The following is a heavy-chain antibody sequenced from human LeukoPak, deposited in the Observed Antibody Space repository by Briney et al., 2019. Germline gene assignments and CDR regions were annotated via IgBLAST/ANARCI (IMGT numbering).Heavy chain of an antibody. J-gene: IGHJ5*02. D-gene: IGHD3-10*01. CDR2: ISAYNGNT. CDR1: GYTFTSYG. CDR3: ARDTNYYGSGSYQNWFDP. Sequence: ASVKVSCKASGYTFTSYGISWVRQAPGQGLEWMGWISAYNGNTNYAQKLQGRVTMTTDTSTSTAYMELRSLRSDDTAVYYCARDTNYYGSGSYQNWFDPWGQGTLVTVSS. V-gene: IGHV1-18*01.